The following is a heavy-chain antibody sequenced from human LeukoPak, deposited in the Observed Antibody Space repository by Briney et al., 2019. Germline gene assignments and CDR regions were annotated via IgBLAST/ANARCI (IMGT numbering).Heavy chain of an antibody. CDR2: ISHDGYT. V-gene: IGHV4-34*01. Sequence: SETLTLTCSVHGEAFRGYYWIWIRQSPDVGLQWIWEISHDGYTNYNPSLKSRLTMSVDTSKNQFSLQLRSVTAADTAIYYCARDGYGFGRAFDPWGQGTLVTVSS. D-gene: IGHD3-3*01. J-gene: IGHJ5*02. CDR3: ARDGYGFGRAFDP. CDR1: GEAFRGYY.